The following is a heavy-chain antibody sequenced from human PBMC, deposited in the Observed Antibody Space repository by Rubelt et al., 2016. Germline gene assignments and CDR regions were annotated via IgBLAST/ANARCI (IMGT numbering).Heavy chain of an antibody. CDR1: GYTFTNSD. CDR2: LNPNSGYT. D-gene: IGHD3-22*01. J-gene: IGHJ3*02. V-gene: IGHV1-8*01. CDR3: ETYLGYSQSPDAFDI. Sequence: QVQLVQSGAEVKKPGASVKVSCKASGYTFTNSDINWVRQAPGQGLEWMGWLNPNSGYTGYAQKFTGRTTITKADMEMSSLRSEDTAVYYGETYLGYSQSPDAFDIWGQGTMVTVSS.